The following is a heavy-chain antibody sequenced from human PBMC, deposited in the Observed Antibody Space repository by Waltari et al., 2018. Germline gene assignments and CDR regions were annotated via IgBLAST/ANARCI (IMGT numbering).Heavy chain of an antibody. V-gene: IGHV4-39*01. J-gene: IGHJ3*01. CDR2: ISYSGAI. CDR3: ATYVGASVGTAAFDV. Sequence: QLHLQESGPGLVKPSETLSLPCSVSGGSITSPSPYWGWIRQPPGKGLGWTGTISYSGAIYNNPSLKSRLTISVDTSKNQFSLKLSSVTAADTALYYCATYVGASVGTAAFDVWGQGTMVTVSS. CDR1: GGSITSPSPY. D-gene: IGHD3-16*01.